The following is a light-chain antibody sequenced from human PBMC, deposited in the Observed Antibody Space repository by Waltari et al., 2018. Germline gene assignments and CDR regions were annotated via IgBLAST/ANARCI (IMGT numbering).Light chain of an antibody. Sequence: QSALTQPRSVSGSPGQSVTISCTGTSSDVGGYDSVSWYQQHPGKAPKLMIYDVNKRPSGVPDRLSGSKSGNTACLTISGLQGEDEADYYCCSFAGSPPYVFGTGTKVTVL. V-gene: IGLV2-11*01. CDR2: DVN. CDR3: CSFAGSPPYV. CDR1: SSDVGGYDS. J-gene: IGLJ1*01.